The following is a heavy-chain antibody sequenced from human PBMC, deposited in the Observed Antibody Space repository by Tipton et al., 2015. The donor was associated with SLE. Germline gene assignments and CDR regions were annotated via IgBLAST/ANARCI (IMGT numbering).Heavy chain of an antibody. D-gene: IGHD4-17*01. CDR1: GDSINSGTYY. J-gene: IGHJ4*02. CDR2: IYTSEST. CDR3: ARGYGDTGY. V-gene: IGHV4-61*09. Sequence: TLSLTCTVSGDSINSGTYYWSWIRQPAGKGLEWIGNIYTSESTNYNPSLKSRVTISVDTSKNQFSLKLTSVTAADTAVYYCARGYGDTGYWGQGTLVTVSS.